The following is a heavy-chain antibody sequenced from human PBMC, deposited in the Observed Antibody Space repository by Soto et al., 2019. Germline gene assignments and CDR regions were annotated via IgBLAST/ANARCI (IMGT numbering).Heavy chain of an antibody. CDR3: ARHASRGYSSSWYFED. V-gene: IGHV4-39*01. J-gene: IGHJ4*02. D-gene: IGHD6-13*01. Sequence: RSLTCNVSGGSVSSSSYYWGWIRQAPGKGLEWIVSTYYSAGTYYNPSLKSRITTSMDASKNQFSLTVTSATAADTAIYYCARHASRGYSSSWYFEDWGQGTPVTVSS. CDR1: GGSVSSSSYY. CDR2: TYYSAGT.